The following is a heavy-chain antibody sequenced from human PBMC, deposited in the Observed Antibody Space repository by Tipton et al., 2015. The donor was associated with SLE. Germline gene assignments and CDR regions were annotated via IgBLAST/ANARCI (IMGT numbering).Heavy chain of an antibody. CDR1: GFTFSSYA. D-gene: IGHD3-3*01. J-gene: IGHJ5*02. V-gene: IGHV3-30*04. CDR3: ASLLRFLERFDP. CDR2: ISYDGSNK. Sequence: SLRLSCAASGFTFSSYAMHWVRQAPGKGLEWVAVISYDGSNKYYADSVKGRFTISRDNSKSTLYLQMNSLRADDTAVYYCASLLRFLERFDPWGQGTLVTVSS.